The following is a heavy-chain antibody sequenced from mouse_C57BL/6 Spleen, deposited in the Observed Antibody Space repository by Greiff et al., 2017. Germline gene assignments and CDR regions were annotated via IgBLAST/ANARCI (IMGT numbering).Heavy chain of an antibody. CDR3: TGADYYGSSYWYFDV. CDR1: GFTFSNYW. V-gene: IGHV6-3*01. J-gene: IGHJ1*03. Sequence: EVQLQESGGGLVQPGGSMKLSCVASGFTFSNYWMNWVRQSPEKGLEWVAQIRLKSDNYATHYAESVKGRFTISRDDSKSSVYLQMNNLRAEDTGSYYCTGADYYGSSYWYFDVWGTGTTVTVSS. CDR2: IRLKSDNYAT. D-gene: IGHD1-1*01.